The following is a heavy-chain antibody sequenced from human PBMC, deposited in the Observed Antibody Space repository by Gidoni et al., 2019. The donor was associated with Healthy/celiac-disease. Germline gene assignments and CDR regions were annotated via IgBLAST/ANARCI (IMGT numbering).Heavy chain of an antibody. V-gene: IGHV4-39*07. Sequence: QLQLQESGPGLVKPSETLSLTCTVSGGSISSSSYYWGWIRQPPGKGLEWIGSIYYSGSTYYNPSLKSRVTISVDTSKNQFSLKLSSVTAADTAVYYCARVGDYYYGSGSYVHYFDYWGQGTLVTVSS. CDR1: GGSISSSSYY. D-gene: IGHD3-10*01. CDR3: ARVGDYYYGSGSYVHYFDY. CDR2: IYYSGST. J-gene: IGHJ4*02.